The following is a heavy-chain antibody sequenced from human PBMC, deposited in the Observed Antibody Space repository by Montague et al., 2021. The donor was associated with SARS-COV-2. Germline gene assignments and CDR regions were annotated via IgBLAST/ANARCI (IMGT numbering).Heavy chain of an antibody. V-gene: IGHV4-59*01. D-gene: IGHD3-22*01. J-gene: IGHJ6*02. Sequence: SETLSLTCTVYGGSISNYYWSWIRQPPGRGLEWIGYIYYSGSTDYRPSLKSRVTISLDTSKNQFSLKVTSVTAADTAVYYCARGGGYYNYGLDVWGPGTTVTVSS. CDR3: ARGGGYYNYGLDV. CDR1: GGSISNYY. CDR2: IYYSGST.